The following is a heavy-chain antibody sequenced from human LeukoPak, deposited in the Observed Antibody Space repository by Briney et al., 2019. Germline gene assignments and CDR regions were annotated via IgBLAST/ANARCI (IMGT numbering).Heavy chain of an antibody. D-gene: IGHD3-10*01. CDR2: IYYSGST. J-gene: IGHJ4*02. CDR1: GGSISSGGYS. CDR3: ARTKKAGITMVRGVIRYFDY. V-gene: IGHV4-31*03. Sequence: PSETLSLTCTVSGGSISSGGYSWSWIRQHPGKGLEWIGYIYYSGSTYYNPSLKSRVTISVDTSKNQFSLKLSSVTAADTAVYYCARTKKAGITMVRGVIRYFDYWGQGTLVTVSS.